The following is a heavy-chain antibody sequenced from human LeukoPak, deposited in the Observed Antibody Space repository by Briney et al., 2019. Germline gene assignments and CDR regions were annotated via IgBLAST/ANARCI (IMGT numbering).Heavy chain of an antibody. J-gene: IGHJ4*02. V-gene: IGHV3-23*01. D-gene: IGHD3-22*01. Sequence: PGGSLRLSCAASGFTFSSYAMSWVRQAPGKGLEWVSAISGSGGSTYYADSVKGRFTISRDNSKNTLYLQMNSLRAEDTAVYYCAKAREERLTYYYDSSGYYSAHPIDYWGQGTLVTVSS. CDR2: ISGSGGST. CDR1: GFTFSSYA. CDR3: AKAREERLTYYYDSSGYYSAHPIDY.